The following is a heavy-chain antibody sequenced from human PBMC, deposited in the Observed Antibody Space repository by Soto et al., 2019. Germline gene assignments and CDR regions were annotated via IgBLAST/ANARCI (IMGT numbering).Heavy chain of an antibody. CDR2: IWYDGSNK. Sequence: GGSLRLSCAASGFTFSSYGMHWVRQAPGKGLEWVAVIWYDGSNKYYADSVKGRFTISRDNSKNTLYLQMNSLRAEDTAVYYCARVRTTYSGYDYYYYGMDVWGQGTTVTVSS. V-gene: IGHV3-33*01. CDR3: ARVRTTYSGYDYYYYGMDV. CDR1: GFTFSSYG. D-gene: IGHD5-12*01. J-gene: IGHJ6*02.